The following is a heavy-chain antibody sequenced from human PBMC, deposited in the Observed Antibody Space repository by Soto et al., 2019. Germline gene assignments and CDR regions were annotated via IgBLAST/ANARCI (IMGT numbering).Heavy chain of an antibody. D-gene: IGHD1-20*01. J-gene: IGHJ4*02. V-gene: IGHV4-4*02. Sequence: QVQLQESGPGLVKPSGTLSLTCAVSGGSISSSNWWSWVRQPPGKGLEWIGEIYHSGNTNYNPSLKSRVTRSVDKSKNHFSLKLNSVTAADTAVYYCASSVITQTFDYWGQGTLVTVSS. CDR3: ASSVITQTFDY. CDR1: GGSISSSNW. CDR2: IYHSGNT.